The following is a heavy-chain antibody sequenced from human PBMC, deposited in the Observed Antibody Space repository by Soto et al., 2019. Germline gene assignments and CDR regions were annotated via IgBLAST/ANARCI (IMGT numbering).Heavy chain of an antibody. J-gene: IGHJ4*02. Sequence: GGSLRLSCAASGFTFSSYAMHWVRQAPGKGLEWVAVISYDGSNKYYADSVKGRFTISRDNSKNTLYLQMNSLRAEDTAVYYCASSYGGNSGVLDYWGQGTLVTVSS. CDR1: GFTFSSYA. CDR2: ISYDGSNK. CDR3: ASSYGGNSGVLDY. D-gene: IGHD4-17*01. V-gene: IGHV3-30-3*01.